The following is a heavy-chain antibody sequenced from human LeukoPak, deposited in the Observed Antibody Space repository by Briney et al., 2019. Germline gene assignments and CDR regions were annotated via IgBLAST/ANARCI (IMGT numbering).Heavy chain of an antibody. Sequence: PSETLSLTCTVSGGSISSYYWSWIRLPPGKGLEWIGYIYYSGSTSYNPSLKSRVTISVDTSKNQFSLRLSSVTAADTAVYYCARRLYQLSRYAFDIWGQGTMVTVSS. D-gene: IGHD3-3*01. CDR1: GGSISSYY. CDR2: IYYSGST. CDR3: ARRLYQLSRYAFDI. V-gene: IGHV4-59*12. J-gene: IGHJ3*02.